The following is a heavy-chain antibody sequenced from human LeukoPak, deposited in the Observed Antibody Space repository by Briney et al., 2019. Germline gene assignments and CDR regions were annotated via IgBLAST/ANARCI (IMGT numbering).Heavy chain of an antibody. Sequence: SETLSLTCTVSGGSISTYYWTWIRQPPGKGLEWIGYIHHSGSTRNNPSLKSRVTISVDTSKNQFSLMLTSVTAADTAVYFCARGARAGYNLEPFDYWGQGTLVTVSS. V-gene: IGHV4-59*01. J-gene: IGHJ4*02. D-gene: IGHD5-24*01. CDR2: IHHSGST. CDR1: GGSISTYY. CDR3: ARGARAGYNLEPFDY.